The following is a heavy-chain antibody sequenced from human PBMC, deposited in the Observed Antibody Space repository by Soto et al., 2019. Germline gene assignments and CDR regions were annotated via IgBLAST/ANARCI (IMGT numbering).Heavy chain of an antibody. CDR1: GFSFSSYG. CDR2: LSYDGSNK. J-gene: IGHJ4*02. D-gene: IGHD3-3*01. V-gene: IGHV3-30*18. Sequence: SGGGVVQPGRSLRLSCAASGFSFSSYGMHWVRQAPGKGLEWVAVLSYDGSNKYYADSVKGRFTISRDNAKNTLHLQRNRLGAEDTAVYYCAKLDSGGWRGYSRYWGQGTRVSVSS. CDR3: AKLDSGGWRGYSRY.